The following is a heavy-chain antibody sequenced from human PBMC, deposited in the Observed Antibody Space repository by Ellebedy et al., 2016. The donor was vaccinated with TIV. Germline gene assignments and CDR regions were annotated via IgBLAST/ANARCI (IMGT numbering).Heavy chain of an antibody. V-gene: IGHV3-30*02. Sequence: PGGSLRPSCAASGFTFSSFGMYWVRQAPGKGLEGLAFFRYDGSTTYYADSVKGRFTISRDNSKNKLFLQMNSLRPEDTALYYCAKDGIASTYDYWGQGTLVTVSS. D-gene: IGHD6-13*01. CDR2: FRYDGSTT. CDR3: AKDGIASTYDY. CDR1: GFTFSSFG. J-gene: IGHJ4*02.